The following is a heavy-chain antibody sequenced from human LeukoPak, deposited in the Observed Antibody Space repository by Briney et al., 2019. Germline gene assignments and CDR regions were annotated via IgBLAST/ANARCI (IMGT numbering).Heavy chain of an antibody. Sequence: PGGSLRLSCAASGFTFSSYWMSWVRQAPGKGLEWVANIKQDGSEEYYVDSVKGRFTISRDNAKNSLYLQMNSLRAEDTAVYYCAREDSGGATAFDYWGQGTLVTVSS. J-gene: IGHJ4*02. CDR3: AREDSGGATAFDY. V-gene: IGHV3-7*01. CDR1: GFTFSSYW. D-gene: IGHD5-12*01. CDR2: IKQDGSEE.